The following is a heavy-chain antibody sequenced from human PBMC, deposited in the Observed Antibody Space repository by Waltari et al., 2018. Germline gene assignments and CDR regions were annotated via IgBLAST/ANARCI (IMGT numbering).Heavy chain of an antibody. J-gene: IGHJ4*02. Sequence: EVQLVESGGGLVQPGGYLRRSCGAPGFMFCRYWMSWVRQTPGKWLEWVANINYDGSQKYYVDSVKGRFTISRDNAKNSVYLQMNSLRVEDTAVYYCAKSRGFEYWGQGTLITVSS. CDR1: GFMFCRYW. V-gene: IGHV3-7*01. CDR2: INYDGSQK. D-gene: IGHD2-2*01. CDR3: AKSRGFEY.